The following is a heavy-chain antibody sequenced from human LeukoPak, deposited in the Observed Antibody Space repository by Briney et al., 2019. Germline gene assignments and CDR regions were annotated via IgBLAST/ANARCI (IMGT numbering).Heavy chain of an antibody. D-gene: IGHD5-12*01. Sequence: GGSLRLSCAASGFTFSNYAMNWVRQAPGKGLEWASAITGSGDSTYYADSVKGRFTISRENAKNSLYLQMNSLRAGDTAVYYCARGAVATKGSAFDIWGQGTMVTVSS. CDR2: ITGSGDST. CDR3: ARGAVATKGSAFDI. J-gene: IGHJ3*02. CDR1: GFTFSNYA. V-gene: IGHV3-23*01.